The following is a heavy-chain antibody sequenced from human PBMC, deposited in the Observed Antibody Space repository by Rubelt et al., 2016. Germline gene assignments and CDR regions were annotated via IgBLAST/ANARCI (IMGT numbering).Heavy chain of an antibody. CDR2: TYYRGST. Sequence: QVQLQESGPGLVKPSETLSLTCTVSGYSISSGYYWGWIRQPPGKGLEWFGSTYYRGSTYYNPSVKSRVTISGDTSKNQVSLKRSSVTAADTAVYYCARHAEVSSGWFDPWGQGTLVTVSS. CDR3: ARHAEVSSGWFDP. J-gene: IGHJ5*02. D-gene: IGHD5/OR15-5a*01. CDR1: GYSISSGYY. V-gene: IGHV4-38-2*02.